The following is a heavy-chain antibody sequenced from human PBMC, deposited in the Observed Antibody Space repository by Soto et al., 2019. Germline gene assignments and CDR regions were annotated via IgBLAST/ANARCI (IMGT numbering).Heavy chain of an antibody. D-gene: IGHD3-3*01. CDR2: INSDGSST. V-gene: IGHV3-74*01. Sequence: PGGSLRLSCAASGFTFSSYWMHWVRQAPGKGLVWVSRINSDGSSTSYADSVKGRFTISRDNAKNTLYLQMNSLRAEDTAVYYCASQYYDFSSGYSLFDYWGQGTLVTVSS. CDR3: ASQYYDFSSGYSLFDY. CDR1: GFTFSSYW. J-gene: IGHJ4*02.